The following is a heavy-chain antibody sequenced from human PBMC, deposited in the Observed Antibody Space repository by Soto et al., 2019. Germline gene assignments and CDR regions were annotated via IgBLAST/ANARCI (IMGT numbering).Heavy chain of an antibody. CDR2: ISYDGSNK. J-gene: IGHJ5*02. CDR1: GFTFSSYA. D-gene: IGHD6-19*01. CDR3: ARDFSSGWYPWFDP. V-gene: IGHV3-30-3*01. Sequence: TGGSLRLSCAASGFTFSSYAMHWVRQAPGKGLEWVAVISYDGSNKYYADSVKGRFTISRDNSKNKLYLQMNSLRAEDTAVYYCARDFSSGWYPWFDPWGQGPLVTVSS.